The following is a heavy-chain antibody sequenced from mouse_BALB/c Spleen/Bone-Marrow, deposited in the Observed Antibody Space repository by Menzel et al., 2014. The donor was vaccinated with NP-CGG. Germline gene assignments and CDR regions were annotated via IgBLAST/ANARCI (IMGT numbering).Heavy chain of an antibody. V-gene: IGHV5-9*02. CDR1: GFAFSSYD. J-gene: IGHJ4*01. Sequence: EVKFVESGGGLVKPGGSLKLSCAASGFAFSSYDMSWVRQAPEKRLEWVATISSGGSYTYYPDSVKGRFTISRDNARNTLFLQMSILSSEDTALYYCARVSRVYAMDYWGQGTSVTVSS. CDR3: ARVSRVYAMDY. CDR2: ISSGGSYT.